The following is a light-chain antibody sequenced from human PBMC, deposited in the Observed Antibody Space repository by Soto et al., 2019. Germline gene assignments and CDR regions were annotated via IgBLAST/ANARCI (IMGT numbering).Light chain of an antibody. Sequence: QSVLTQPASVSGSPGQSITISCTGTANDIGNYNYVSWYQQHPGKAPKLMIYGVSNRPSGVSNRFSGSKSGNAASLTISGLQAEDEADYYCTSYTAFSTDILFGGGTKVTVL. V-gene: IGLV2-14*01. CDR1: ANDIGNYNY. CDR2: GVS. J-gene: IGLJ2*01. CDR3: TSYTAFSTDIL.